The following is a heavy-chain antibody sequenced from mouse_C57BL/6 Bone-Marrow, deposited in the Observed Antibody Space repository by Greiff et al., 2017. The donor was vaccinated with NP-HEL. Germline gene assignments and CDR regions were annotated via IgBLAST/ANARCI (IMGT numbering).Heavy chain of an antibody. D-gene: IGHD1-1*01. J-gene: IGHJ2*01. CDR2: IYPRSGNT. CDR1: GYTFTSYG. Sequence: VKLMESGAELARPGASVKLSCKASGYTFTSYGISWVKQRTGQGLEWIGEIYPRSGNTYYNEKFKGKATLTADKSSSTAYMELRSLTSEDSAVYFCARGLTTVVATRWGQGTTLTVSS. V-gene: IGHV1-81*01. CDR3: ARGLTTVVATR.